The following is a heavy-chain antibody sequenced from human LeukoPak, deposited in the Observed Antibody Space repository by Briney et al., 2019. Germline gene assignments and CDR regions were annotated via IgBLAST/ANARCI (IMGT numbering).Heavy chain of an antibody. V-gene: IGHV3-23*01. J-gene: IGHJ4*02. CDR1: GFTFSSYA. D-gene: IGHD2-8*01. CDR3: AKDGTNGGSYFDS. Sequence: PGGSLRLSCASSGFTFSSYAMSWVRQAPGKGLEWVSVISGSGGSTYYADSVKGRFTISRDNSKNTLYLQMNSLRAEDTAVYYCAKDGTNGGSYFDSWGQGTLVTVSS. CDR2: ISGSGGST.